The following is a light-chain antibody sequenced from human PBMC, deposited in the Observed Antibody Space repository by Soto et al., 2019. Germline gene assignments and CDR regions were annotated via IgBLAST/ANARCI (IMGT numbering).Light chain of an antibody. J-gene: IGLJ2*01. CDR1: SSDVGGYNY. CDR2: DVS. Sequence: QSALTQTASVSGSPGQSITISCTGTSSDVGGYNYVSWYQQHPGKAPKLMIYDVSNRPSGVSNRFSGSKSGNTASLTISGLHAEDEADYYCSSYTSSSTRVFGGGTKLTVL. V-gene: IGLV2-14*01. CDR3: SSYTSSSTRV.